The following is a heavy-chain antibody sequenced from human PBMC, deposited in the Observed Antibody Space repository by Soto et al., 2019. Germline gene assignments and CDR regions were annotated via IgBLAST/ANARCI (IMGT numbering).Heavy chain of an antibody. J-gene: IGHJ5*02. CDR1: GGTFSSYA. D-gene: IGHD5-12*01. V-gene: IGHV1-69*01. CDR3: ASGPSRSGVRGWFDP. Sequence: QVQLVQSGAEVKKPGSSVKVSCKASGGTFSSYAISWVRQSPGQGLEWMGGIIPIFGTANYAQKFQGRVTLNAEESTRKAYMEMSSLGSEDTAVYYCASGPSRSGVRGWFDPWGQGTLVTVSS. CDR2: IIPIFGTA.